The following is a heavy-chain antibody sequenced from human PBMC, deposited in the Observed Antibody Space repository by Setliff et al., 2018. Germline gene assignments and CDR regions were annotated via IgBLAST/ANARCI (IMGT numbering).Heavy chain of an antibody. CDR3: ARSPSSGAYWNPRPFYSDY. Sequence: TLSLTCSFSGASITSGGFYWTWIRQPAGKGLAWIGHISPSGSNTYNPYVKRRVTISLDTSKNHSSLKLDSVTAADTALYFCARSPSSGAYWNPRPFYSDYWARGTLVTVSS. CDR2: ISPSGSN. D-gene: IGHD1-26*01. V-gene: IGHV4-61*09. CDR1: GASITSGGFY. J-gene: IGHJ4*02.